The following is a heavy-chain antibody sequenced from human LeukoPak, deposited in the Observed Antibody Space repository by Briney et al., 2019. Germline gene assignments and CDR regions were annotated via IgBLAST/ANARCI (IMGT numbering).Heavy chain of an antibody. CDR3: ARFRGSWNYGADL. CDR2: IYTSGST. D-gene: IGHD1-7*01. J-gene: IGHJ2*01. V-gene: IGHV4-61*02. CDR1: GGSISSGSYY. Sequence: TPSETLSLTCTVSGGSISSGSYYWSWIRQPAGKGLEWIGRIYTSGSTNYNPSLKSRVTISVDTSKNQFSLKLSSVTAADTAVYYCARFRGSWNYGADLWGRGTLVTVSS.